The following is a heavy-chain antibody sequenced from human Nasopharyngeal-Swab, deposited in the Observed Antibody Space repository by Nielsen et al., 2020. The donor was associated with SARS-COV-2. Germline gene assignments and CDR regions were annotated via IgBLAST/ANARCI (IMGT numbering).Heavy chain of an antibody. CDR2: IYYSGST. D-gene: IGHD1-7*01. J-gene: IGHJ4*02. CDR3: ARAGAQLPEYYFDY. V-gene: IGHV4-31*02. Sequence: WIRQPPGKGLEWIGYIYYSGSTYYNPSLKSRVTISVDTSKNQFSLKLSSVTAADTAVHYCARAGAQLPEYYFDYWGQGTLVTVSS.